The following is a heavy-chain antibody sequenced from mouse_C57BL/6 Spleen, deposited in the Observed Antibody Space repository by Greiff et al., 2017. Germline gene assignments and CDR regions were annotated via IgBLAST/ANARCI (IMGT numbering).Heavy chain of an antibody. V-gene: IGHV1-59*01. CDR2: IDPSDSYT. CDR1: GYTFTSYW. D-gene: IGHD2-4*01. Sequence: QVQLQQSGAELVRPGTSVKLSCKASGYTFTSYWMHWVKQRPGQGLEWIGVIDPSDSYTNYNQKFKGKATLTVDTSSSTAYMQLSSLTSEDSAVYYCAGYDYDGPGFAYWGQGTLVTVSA. J-gene: IGHJ3*01. CDR3: AGYDYDGPGFAY.